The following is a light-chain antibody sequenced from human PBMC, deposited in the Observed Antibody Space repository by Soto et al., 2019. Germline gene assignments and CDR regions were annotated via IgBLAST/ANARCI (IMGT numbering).Light chain of an antibody. CDR2: LGS. J-gene: IGKJ2*01. V-gene: IGKV2-28*01. Sequence: DLVMTQSPLSLPVTPGEPASISCRSSQSLLYSDGNNYLDWFLQKPGQSPQLLIYLGSNRASGVPDRFSGSGSGTDFTLKINRVEAEDVGVYYCLQSLQTPYTFGQGTKLEIK. CDR1: QSLLYSDGNNY. CDR3: LQSLQTPYT.